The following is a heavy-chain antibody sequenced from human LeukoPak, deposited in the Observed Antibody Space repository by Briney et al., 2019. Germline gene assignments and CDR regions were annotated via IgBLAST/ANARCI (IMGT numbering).Heavy chain of an antibody. D-gene: IGHD3-22*01. CDR3: ARAGDYYDSSGQTGLDY. V-gene: IGHV3-48*03. Sequence: QPGGSLRLSCAASGFTFSSYEMNWVRQAPGKGLEWVSYISSSGSTIYYADSVKGRFTISRDNAKNSLYLQMNSLRAEGTAVYYCARAGDYYDSSGQTGLDYWGQGTLVTVSS. J-gene: IGHJ4*02. CDR1: GFTFSSYE. CDR2: ISSSGSTI.